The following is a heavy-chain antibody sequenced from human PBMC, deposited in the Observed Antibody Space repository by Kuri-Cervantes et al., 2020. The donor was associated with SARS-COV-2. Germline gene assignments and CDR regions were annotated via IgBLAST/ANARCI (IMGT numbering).Heavy chain of an antibody. J-gene: IGHJ5*02. Sequence: ESLKISCTVSGGSISSSSYYWGWIRQPPGKGLEWIGSIYYSGSTYYNPSLKSRVTISVDTSKNQFSLHLNSVTPEDTAVYYCARDLREGRLDPWGQGNLVNVSS. CDR3: ARDLREGRLDP. CDR1: GGSISSSSYY. CDR2: IYYSGST. V-gene: IGHV4-39*02. D-gene: IGHD3-10*01.